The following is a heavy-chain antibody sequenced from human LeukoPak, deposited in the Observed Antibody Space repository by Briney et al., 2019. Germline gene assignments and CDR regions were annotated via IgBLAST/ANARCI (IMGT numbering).Heavy chain of an antibody. CDR2: ISWNSGSI. Sequence: GRSLRLSCAASGFTFDDYPMHWVRQAPGKGLEWVSGISWNSGSIGYADSVKGRFTISRDNAKNSLYLQMNSLRAEDTALYYCVSEGSGSYYGYFHHWGQGTLVTVSS. J-gene: IGHJ1*01. D-gene: IGHD3-10*01. V-gene: IGHV3-9*01. CDR1: GFTFDDYP. CDR3: VSEGSGSYYGYFHH.